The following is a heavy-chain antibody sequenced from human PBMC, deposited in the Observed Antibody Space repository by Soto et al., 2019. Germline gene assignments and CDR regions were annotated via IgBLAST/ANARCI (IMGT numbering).Heavy chain of an antibody. CDR2: IYYSGST. CDR1: GGSISSYY. V-gene: IGHV4-59*08. J-gene: IGHJ6*03. CDR3: ARIPLDFWSGYHRYYYYYYMDV. Sequence: SETLSLTCTVSGGSISSYYWSWIRQPPGKGLEWIGYIYYSGSTNYNPSLKSRVTISVDTSKNQFPLKLSSVTAADTAVYYCARIPLDFWSGYHRYYYYYYMDVWGKGTTVTVSS. D-gene: IGHD3-3*01.